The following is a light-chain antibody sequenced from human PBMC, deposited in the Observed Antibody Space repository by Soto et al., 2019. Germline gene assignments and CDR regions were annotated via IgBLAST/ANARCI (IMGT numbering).Light chain of an antibody. V-gene: IGKV3-20*01. CDR3: QQYDTSPPT. CDR2: RTF. Sequence: IVLTQSPGTLSLSPGERAILSCRASQPITSRYLAWYQHQPGQAPRLLIYRTFARAPGIPDRFSGGGSGTDFTLTISRLEREDFAVYYCQQYDTSPPTFGQGTRLDIK. J-gene: IGKJ5*01. CDR1: QPITSRY.